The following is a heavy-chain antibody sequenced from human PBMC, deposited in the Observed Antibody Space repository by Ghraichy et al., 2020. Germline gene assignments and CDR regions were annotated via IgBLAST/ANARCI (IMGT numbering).Heavy chain of an antibody. J-gene: IGHJ3*02. CDR1: GYTFTSYD. Sequence: ASVKVSCKASGYTFTSYDINWVRQATGQGLEWMGWMNPNSGNTGYAQKFQGRVTMTRNTSISTAYMELSSLRSEDTAVYYCARPYYDYVWGSYRNDAFDIWGQGTMVTVSS. CDR3: ARPYYDYVWGSYRNDAFDI. D-gene: IGHD3-16*02. CDR2: MNPNSGNT. V-gene: IGHV1-8*01.